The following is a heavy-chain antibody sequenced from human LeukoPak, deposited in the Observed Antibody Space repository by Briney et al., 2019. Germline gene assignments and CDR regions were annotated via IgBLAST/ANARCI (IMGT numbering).Heavy chain of an antibody. Sequence: SGPTLVKPTQTLTLTCTFSGFSLSTSGVGVGWIRQPPGKVLEWLALIYWNDDKRYSPSLKSRLTITKDTSKNQVVLTMTNMDPVDTATYYCARENSGSYYNYYYYYMDVWGKGTTVTVSS. V-gene: IGHV2-5*01. D-gene: IGHD3-10*01. CDR3: ARENSGSYYNYYYYYMDV. J-gene: IGHJ6*03. CDR1: GFSLSTSGVG. CDR2: IYWNDDK.